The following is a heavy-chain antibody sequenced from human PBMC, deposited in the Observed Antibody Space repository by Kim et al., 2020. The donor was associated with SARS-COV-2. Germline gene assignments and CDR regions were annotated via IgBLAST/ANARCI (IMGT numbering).Heavy chain of an antibody. CDR3: AKDLGEYSGYACDF. CDR1: GFTFSKYA. Sequence: GGSLRLSCAASGFTFSKYAMNWVRQAPGKGLEWVSIVSGSGRSSSYSDSVKGRFTISRDNSKNTVSLQMNSLRVEDTAVYYCAKDLGEYSGYACDFWGQGNLVTVSS. D-gene: IGHD5-12*01. CDR2: VSGSGRSS. J-gene: IGHJ4*02. V-gene: IGHV3-23*01.